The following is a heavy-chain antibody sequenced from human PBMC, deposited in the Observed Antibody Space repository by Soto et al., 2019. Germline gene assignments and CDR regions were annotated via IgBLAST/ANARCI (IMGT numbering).Heavy chain of an antibody. CDR1: GFTFTFYA. V-gene: IGHV3-23*01. CDR3: AKEEDSGGYKGFSFDF. D-gene: IGHD3-22*01. CDR2: ITGSGDIT. J-gene: IGHJ4*02. Sequence: GGSLRLSCAASGFTFTFYAMSWVRQAPGKGLQWVSGITGSGDITYYADSVKDRFTISRDNSKNTLYLQMNSLRAEDTAVYFCAKEEDSGGYKGFSFDFWGQGALVTVSS.